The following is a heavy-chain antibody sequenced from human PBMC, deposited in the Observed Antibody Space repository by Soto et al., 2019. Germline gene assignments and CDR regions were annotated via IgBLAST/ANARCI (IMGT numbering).Heavy chain of an antibody. J-gene: IGHJ4*02. D-gene: IGHD3-3*01. CDR2: FYSTGST. V-gene: IGHV4-59*12. CDR3: ARGDDDYYTRRLDS. CDR1: GGSISNYY. Sequence: SETLSLTCTVSGGSISNYYWSWIRQPPGKGLEWIGYFYSTGSTNCNPSLKSRVTISVDRSKNQFSLKLSSVTAADTAVYYCARGDDDYYTRRLDSWGQGISVTVSS.